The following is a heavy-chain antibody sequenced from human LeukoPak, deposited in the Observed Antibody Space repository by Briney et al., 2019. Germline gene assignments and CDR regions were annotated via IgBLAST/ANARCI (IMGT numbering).Heavy chain of an antibody. Sequence: GGSLRLSCAASGFTFSTYAMSWVRQAPGKGLERVSVIIGSGDSTYYADSVKGRFTISRDNPKNTLYLQMNSLRAEDTAVYYCAKGHASSFYYGIDVWGQGTTVTVSS. CDR3: AKGHASSFYYGIDV. V-gene: IGHV3-23*01. CDR1: GFTFSTYA. J-gene: IGHJ6*02. D-gene: IGHD3-16*01. CDR2: IIGSGDST.